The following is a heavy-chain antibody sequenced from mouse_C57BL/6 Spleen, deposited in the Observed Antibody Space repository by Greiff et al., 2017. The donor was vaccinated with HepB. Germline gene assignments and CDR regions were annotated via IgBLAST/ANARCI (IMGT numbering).Heavy chain of an antibody. D-gene: IGHD1-1*01. J-gene: IGHJ2*01. CDR3: ARSAYGSGGY. CDR2: IDPSDSET. Sequence: QVQLQQPGAELVRPGSSVKLSCKASGYTFTSYWMHWVKQRPIQGLEWIGNIDPSDSETHYNQKFKDKATLTVDKSSSTAYMQLSSLTSEDSAVYYCARSAYGSGGYWGQGTTLTVSS. V-gene: IGHV1-52*01. CDR1: GYTFTSYW.